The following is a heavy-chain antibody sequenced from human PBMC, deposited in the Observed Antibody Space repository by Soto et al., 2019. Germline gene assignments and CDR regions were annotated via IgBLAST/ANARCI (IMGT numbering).Heavy chain of an antibody. V-gene: IGHV1-69*13. CDR1: GGTFSSYA. CDR2: IIPIFGTA. D-gene: IGHD3-22*01. Sequence: ASVKVSCKASGGTFSSYAISWVRQAPGQGLEWMGGIIPIFGTANYAQKFQGRVTITADESTSTAYMELSSLRSEDTAVYYCARGYYYDSSGYYSFDYWGQGTLVTVSS. J-gene: IGHJ4*02. CDR3: ARGYYYDSSGYYSFDY.